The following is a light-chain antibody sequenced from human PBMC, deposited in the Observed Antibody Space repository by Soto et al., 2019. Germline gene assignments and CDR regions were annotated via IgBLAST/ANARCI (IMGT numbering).Light chain of an antibody. V-gene: IGLV1-44*01. CDR3: AEWDGSLSNVL. Sequence: QSVLTQPPSASGTPGQRVTISCSGSGSSIGTNTVNWYRQLPGMAPKLLIYGNNQRPSGVPDRFSGSKSGTSASLAISGLQSEDYAEYSCAEWDGSLSNVLFGGGTNVTVL. CDR1: GSSIGTNT. CDR2: GNN. J-gene: IGLJ2*01.